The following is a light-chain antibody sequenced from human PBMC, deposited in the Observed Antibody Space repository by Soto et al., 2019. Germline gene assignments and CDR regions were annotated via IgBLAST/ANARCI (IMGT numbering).Light chain of an antibody. J-gene: IGLJ2*01. Sequence: QSALTQPASLSGSPGQSITISCTGTSSDIGAYDYVSWFQQHPGKAPKLMISEVNNRPSGVSNRFSGSKSGNTAYLTISGLQVEDEAEYYCCSYAGSYTVVFGGGTKLTVL. CDR3: CSYAGSYTVV. V-gene: IGLV2-14*01. CDR1: SSDIGAYDY. CDR2: EVN.